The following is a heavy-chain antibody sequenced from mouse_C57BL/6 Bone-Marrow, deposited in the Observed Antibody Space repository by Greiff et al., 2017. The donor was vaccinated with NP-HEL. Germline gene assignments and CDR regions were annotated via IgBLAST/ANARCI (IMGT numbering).Heavy chain of an antibody. CDR2: IHPNSGST. D-gene: IGHD1-1*01. Sequence: VQLQQPGAELVKPGASVKLSCKASGYTFTSYWMHWVKQRPGQGLEWIGMIHPNSGSTNYNEKFKSKATLTVDKTSSTAYMQLSSLTSEDSAVYYCARRGGRSFYWDFEVWGTGTTVTVSS. CDR1: GYTFTSYW. CDR3: ARRGGRSFYWDFEV. J-gene: IGHJ1*03. V-gene: IGHV1-64*01.